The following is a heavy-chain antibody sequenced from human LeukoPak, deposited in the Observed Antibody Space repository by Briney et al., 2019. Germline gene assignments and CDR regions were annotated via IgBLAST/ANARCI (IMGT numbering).Heavy chain of an antibody. V-gene: IGHV4-59*01. J-gene: IGHJ4*02. CDR3: ARDGDSSSLDY. Sequence: SETLSLTCTVSGGFISSYYWSWIRQPPGKGLEWIGYIYYSGSTNYNPSLKSRVTISVDTSKNQFSLKLSSVTAADTAVYYCARDGDSSSLDYWGQGTLVTVSS. CDR1: GGFISSYY. D-gene: IGHD6-13*01. CDR2: IYYSGST.